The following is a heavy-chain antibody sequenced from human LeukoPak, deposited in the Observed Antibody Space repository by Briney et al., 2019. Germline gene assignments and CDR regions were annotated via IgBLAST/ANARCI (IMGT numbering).Heavy chain of an antibody. CDR2: IYYSGST. V-gene: IGHV4-59*08. CDR3: ARDLYGDYVGAPFQH. CDR1: GGSFSGYY. Sequence: PSETLSLTCAVYGGSFSGYYWSWIRQPPGKGLELIGYIYYSGSTNYNPSLKSRVTISVDTSKNQFSLKLSSVTAADTAVYYCARDLYGDYVGAPFQHWGQGTLVTVSS. J-gene: IGHJ1*01. D-gene: IGHD4-17*01.